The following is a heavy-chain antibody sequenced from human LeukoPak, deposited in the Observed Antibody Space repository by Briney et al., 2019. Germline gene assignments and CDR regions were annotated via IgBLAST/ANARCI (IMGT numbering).Heavy chain of an antibody. J-gene: IGHJ5*02. V-gene: IGHV1-46*01. Sequence: GESLKISCTGSGYTFTSYYMHWVRQAPGQGLEWMGIINPSGGSTSYAQKFQGRVTMTRDMSTSTVYMELSGLRSEDTAVYYCARDLVVGARRVNWFDPWGQGTLVTVSS. D-gene: IGHD2-15*01. CDR1: GYTFTSYY. CDR2: INPSGGST. CDR3: ARDLVVGARRVNWFDP.